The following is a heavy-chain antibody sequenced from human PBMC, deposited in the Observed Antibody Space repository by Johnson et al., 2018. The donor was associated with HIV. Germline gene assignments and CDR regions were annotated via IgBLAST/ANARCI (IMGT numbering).Heavy chain of an antibody. J-gene: IGHJ3*02. CDR3: EGSGRLHDVFDI. V-gene: IGHV3-66*01. Sequence: VQLVESGRGVVRPGGSLRLSCAASGFTVSSNYINWVRQAPGKGLEWVSLIYPGGTTFYADSVKGRLSISRDNSKNTVSLQMSSLKAEDRAMYYCEGSGRLHDVFDIWGQGTMVTVSS. D-gene: IGHD6-19*01. CDR1: GFTVSSNY. CDR2: IYPGGTT.